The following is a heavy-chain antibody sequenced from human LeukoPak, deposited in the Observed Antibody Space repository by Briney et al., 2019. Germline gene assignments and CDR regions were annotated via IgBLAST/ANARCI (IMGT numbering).Heavy chain of an antibody. J-gene: IGHJ4*02. CDR2: IIPIFGTA. Sequence: ASVKVSCKASGGTFSSYAISWVRQAPGQGLEWMGGIIPIFGTANYAQKFQGRVTITADESTSTAYMELSSLRSEDTAVYYCAYYDILTGYHSDYWGQGTLVTVSS. CDR3: AYYDILTGYHSDY. V-gene: IGHV1-69*13. D-gene: IGHD3-9*01. CDR1: GGTFSSYA.